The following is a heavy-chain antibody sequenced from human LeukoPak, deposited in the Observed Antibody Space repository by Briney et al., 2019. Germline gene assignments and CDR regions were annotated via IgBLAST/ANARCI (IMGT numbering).Heavy chain of an antibody. J-gene: IGHJ5*02. CDR1: RFTFSSYA. Sequence: PGGSLRLSCAASRFTFSSYAMSWVRQAPGKGLEWVSAISGSGGSTYYADSVKGRFTISRDNSKNTLFLQVNSLRAEDTVVYHCAKDGDDYASSGYSSWFDPWGQGTLVTVSS. V-gene: IGHV3-23*01. CDR2: ISGSGGST. D-gene: IGHD3-22*01. CDR3: AKDGDDYASSGYSSWFDP.